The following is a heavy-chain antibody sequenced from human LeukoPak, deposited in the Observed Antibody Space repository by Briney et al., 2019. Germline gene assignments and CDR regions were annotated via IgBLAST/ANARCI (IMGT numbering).Heavy chain of an antibody. CDR2: ISSSSSYI. D-gene: IGHD6-13*01. V-gene: IGHV3-21*01. CDR3: ARYTSSWSDY. J-gene: IGHJ4*02. Sequence: GGSLRLSCAASGFNFDNYNMNWVRQAQGKGLEWVSSISSSSSYIYDADSVKGRFTISRDNAKNSLYLQMNSLRAEDTAVYFCARYTSSWSDYWGQGTLVTVSS. CDR1: GFNFDNYN.